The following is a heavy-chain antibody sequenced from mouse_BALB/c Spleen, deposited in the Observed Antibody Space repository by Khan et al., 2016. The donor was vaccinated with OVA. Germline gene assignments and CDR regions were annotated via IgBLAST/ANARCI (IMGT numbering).Heavy chain of an antibody. CDR1: GYTFKNYG. J-gene: IGHJ4*01. Sequence: QIQLVQSGPELKKPGETVKISCKASGYTFKNYGMTWVKQAPGKGLKWMGWINTYSGEPTYADDFKGRFAFSLETSASTAYLQINNLKNEDMATXCCARRDYQGGLYYDVDYWGQGTSVTVSS. CDR3: ARRDYQGGLYYDVDY. V-gene: IGHV9-1*02. D-gene: IGHD1-1*02. CDR2: INTYSGEP.